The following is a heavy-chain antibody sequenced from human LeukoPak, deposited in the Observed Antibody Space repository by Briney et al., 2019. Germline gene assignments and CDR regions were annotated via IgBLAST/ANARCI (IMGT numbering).Heavy chain of an antibody. J-gene: IGHJ4*02. CDR1: GFTFSSYS. D-gene: IGHD3-3*01. Sequence: PGGSLRLSCAASGFTFSSYSMNWVRQAPGKGLEWVSAISGSGGSTYYADSVKGRFTISRDNSKNTLYLQMNSLRAEDTAVYYCAKDRFGVVQRTPIDYWGQGTLVTVSS. CDR3: AKDRFGVVQRTPIDY. CDR2: ISGSGGST. V-gene: IGHV3-23*01.